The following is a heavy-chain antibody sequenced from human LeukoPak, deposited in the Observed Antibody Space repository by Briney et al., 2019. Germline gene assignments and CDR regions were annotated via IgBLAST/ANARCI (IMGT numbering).Heavy chain of an antibody. J-gene: IGHJ6*03. CDR2: ISDTGTT. D-gene: IGHD7-27*01. CDR1: GDSITPYY. V-gene: IGHV4-59*08. CDR3: TRTFTGAHYYYIPV. Sequence: SETLSLTCTVPGDSITPYYWSWIRQSPGGSLEYIGFISDTGTTNYNPSLRGRVSISVDTSKSQFSLKLKSVTAADSAIYYCTRTFTGAHYYYIPVWGAGTTVTVSS.